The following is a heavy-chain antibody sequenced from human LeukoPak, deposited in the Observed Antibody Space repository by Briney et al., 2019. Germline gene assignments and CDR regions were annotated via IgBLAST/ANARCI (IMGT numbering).Heavy chain of an antibody. CDR2: ISGGSSTM. V-gene: IGHV3-48*01. J-gene: IGHJ6*03. D-gene: IGHD3-9*01. CDR1: GFTFSDYS. CDR3: ARDRGQTGYYWSYYYYMDV. Sequence: GGSLRLSCAPSGFTFSDYSMNWVRQAPGKGLQWVSYISGGSSTMYYADSVKGRFTISRDNAKNSLYLQMNSLRAEDTAVYYCARDRGQTGYYWSYYYYMDVWGIGTTVTVSS.